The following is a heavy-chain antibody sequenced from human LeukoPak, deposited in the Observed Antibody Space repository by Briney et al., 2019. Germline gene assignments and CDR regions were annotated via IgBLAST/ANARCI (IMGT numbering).Heavy chain of an antibody. D-gene: IGHD3-10*02. Sequence: GSLRLSCEASGFTFSAYAMTWVRQAPGKGLEWVSSIGSDNKPHYSESVKGRFAISRDDSKSMLFLQLNSLRAEDTALYYCARDLHYYVAMEVWGQETRVTVSS. CDR3: ARDLHYYVAMEV. CDR2: IGSDNKP. CDR1: GFTFSAYA. V-gene: IGHV3-23*01. J-gene: IGHJ6*02.